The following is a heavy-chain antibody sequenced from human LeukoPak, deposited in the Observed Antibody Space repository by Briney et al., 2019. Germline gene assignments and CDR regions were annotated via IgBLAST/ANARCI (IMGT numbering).Heavy chain of an antibody. D-gene: IGHD5-18*01. V-gene: IGHV5-51*01. CDR3: ARHPGYSYGYTSSDY. Sequence: GEPLKISCKGSGYSFTSYWIGWVRQMPGKGLEWMAIIYPGDSDTRYSPSFQGQVTISADKSISTAYLQWSSLKASDTAMYYCARHPGYSYGYTSSDYWGQGTLVTVSS. CDR2: IYPGDSDT. CDR1: GYSFTSYW. J-gene: IGHJ4*02.